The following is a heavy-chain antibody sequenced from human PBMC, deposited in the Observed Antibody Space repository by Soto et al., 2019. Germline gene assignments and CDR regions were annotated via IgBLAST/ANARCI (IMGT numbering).Heavy chain of an antibody. CDR2: INAGNGNT. V-gene: IGHV1-3*05. D-gene: IGHD5-12*01. CDR3: AASYSGYDYDYYCGMDV. Sequence: QVQLVQSGAEEKKPGASVKVSCKASGYTFTSYAMHWVRQAPGQRLEWMGWINAGNGNTKYSQKFQGRVTITRDTSASTAYMELSSLRSEDTAVYYCAASYSGYDYDYYCGMDVWGQGTTVTVSS. J-gene: IGHJ6*02. CDR1: GYTFTSYA.